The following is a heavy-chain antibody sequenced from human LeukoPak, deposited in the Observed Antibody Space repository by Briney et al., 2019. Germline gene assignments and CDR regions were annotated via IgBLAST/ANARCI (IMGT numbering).Heavy chain of an antibody. J-gene: IGHJ6*02. Sequence: PGGSLGLSRAASGFPLSSNYMSRVRQAPGKGLEWVSVIYSGGGTYYPDPLEGRFTISRDNSKNTLYLQMNSLRAEDTAAYYCASSPGTAMVYYYYGMDVWGQGTTVTVSS. V-gene: IGHV3-53*01. CDR2: IYSGGGT. CDR1: GFPLSSNY. CDR3: ASSPGTAMVYYYYGMDV. D-gene: IGHD5-18*01.